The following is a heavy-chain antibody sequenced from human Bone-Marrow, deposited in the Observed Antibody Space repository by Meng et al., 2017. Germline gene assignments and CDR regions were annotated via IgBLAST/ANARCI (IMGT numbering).Heavy chain of an antibody. CDR2: IYPGDSDT. CDR3: ARLLYAGGYGSGSYDY. Sequence: GESLKISCRGSGYSFTSYWIGWVRQIPGKGLEWVGVIYPGDSDTRYSPSFQGQVTISADKSISTAYLQWNSLKASDTAMYYCARLLYAGGYGSGSYDYWGQGTLVTVSS. V-gene: IGHV5-51*01. D-gene: IGHD3-10*01. CDR1: GYSFTSYW. J-gene: IGHJ4*02.